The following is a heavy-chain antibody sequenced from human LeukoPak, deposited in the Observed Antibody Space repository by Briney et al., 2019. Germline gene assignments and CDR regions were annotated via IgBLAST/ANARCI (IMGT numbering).Heavy chain of an antibody. V-gene: IGHV1-69*06. J-gene: IGHJ6*03. CDR3: ARGVVRGVIITGHYYYYYMDV. CDR1: GGTFSSDI. D-gene: IGHD3-10*01. Sequence: ASVKVSCKTSGGTFSSDIISWVRQAPGQGLEWMGEIIPIFSTTNYAQKFQGRVTITADKSTSTAYMELSRLRSDDTAVYYCARGVVRGVIITGHYYYYYMDVWGKGTTVTISS. CDR2: IIPIFSTT.